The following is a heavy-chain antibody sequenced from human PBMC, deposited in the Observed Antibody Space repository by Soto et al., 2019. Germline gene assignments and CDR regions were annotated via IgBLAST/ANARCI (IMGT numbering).Heavy chain of an antibody. CDR2: INSDGSRT. V-gene: IGHV3-74*01. Sequence: GGSLRLSCAASGFTFSSYWMHWVRQAPGKGLVWVSRINSDGSRTIYADSAKGRFTISRDNAENTVYLQMNSLRAEDTSVYYCARGDGDYYDGNGYLGRHWGQGTLVTVSS. CDR1: GFTFSSYW. J-gene: IGHJ4*02. D-gene: IGHD3-22*01. CDR3: ARGDGDYYDGNGYLGRH.